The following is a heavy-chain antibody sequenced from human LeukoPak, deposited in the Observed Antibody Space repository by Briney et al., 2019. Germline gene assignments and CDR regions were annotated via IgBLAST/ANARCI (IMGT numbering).Heavy chain of an antibody. V-gene: IGHV4-34*01. CDR2: INHSGST. CDR1: GGSISSYY. CDR3: ARGEGAVAGIRYFQH. D-gene: IGHD6-19*01. Sequence: SETLSLTCTVSGGSISSYYWSWIRQPPGKGLEWIGEINHSGSTNYNPSLKSRVTISVDTSKNQFSLKLSSVTAADTAVYYCARGEGAVAGIRYFQHWGQGTLVTVSS. J-gene: IGHJ1*01.